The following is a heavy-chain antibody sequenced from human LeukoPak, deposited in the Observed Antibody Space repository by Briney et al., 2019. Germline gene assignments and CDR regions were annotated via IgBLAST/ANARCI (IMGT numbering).Heavy chain of an antibody. V-gene: IGHV3-30*02. D-gene: IGHD5-18*01. J-gene: IGHJ4*02. CDR1: GFTVSIYG. CDR2: IRYDGSNK. Sequence: GGSLRLSCAASGFTVSIYGMHSVRQAPGKWREWVAFIRYDGSNKYYADSVKGRFTISRDNSKNTMYLQMNSLRAEDTAVYYCAKELIIVGTAMVLFDYWGQGTMVTVSS. CDR3: AKELIIVGTAMVLFDY.